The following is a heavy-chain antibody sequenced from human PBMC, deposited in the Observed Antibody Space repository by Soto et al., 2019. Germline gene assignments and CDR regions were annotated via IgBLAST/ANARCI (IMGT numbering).Heavy chain of an antibody. J-gene: IGHJ6*02. V-gene: IGHV4-31*03. CDR1: GGSISSGGYY. CDR2: IYYSGST. CDR3: ARDSHISIDSSGYYGDFRKDYYYYYGMDV. Sequence: SETLSLTCTVSGGSISSGGYYWSWIRQHPGKGLEWIGYIYYSGSTYYNPSLKSRVTISVDTSKNKLSLKLSSVTAADTAVNYCARDSHISIDSSGYYGDFRKDYYYYYGMDVWGQGTTVTVSS. D-gene: IGHD3-22*01.